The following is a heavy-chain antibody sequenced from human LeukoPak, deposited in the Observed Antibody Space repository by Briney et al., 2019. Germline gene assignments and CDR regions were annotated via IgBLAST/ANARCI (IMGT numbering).Heavy chain of an antibody. Sequence: SETLSLTCTVSGGSISSGXXXXXXIRQXPXKGXXXXXXXXYSGSTYYNPSLKSRXTISVDTSKNQFSLKLSSVTAADTAVYYCARDREDSSGYYGVDAFDIWGQGTMVTVSS. V-gene: IGHV4-31*03. CDR3: ARDREDSSGYYGVDAFDI. D-gene: IGHD3-22*01. CDR2: XXYSGST. CDR1: GGSISSGXXX. J-gene: IGHJ3*02.